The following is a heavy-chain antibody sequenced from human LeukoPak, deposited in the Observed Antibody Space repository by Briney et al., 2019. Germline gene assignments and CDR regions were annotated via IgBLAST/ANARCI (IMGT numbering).Heavy chain of an antibody. CDR1: GYTFTGYY. J-gene: IGHJ4*02. CDR3: ATVLSGSYLGGSYFDY. V-gene: IGHV1-2*06. D-gene: IGHD1-26*01. Sequence: ASVKVSCKASGYTFTGYYMHWVRQAPGQGLEWMGRINPNSGGTNYAQKFQGRVTMTRDTSISTAYMELSRLRSDDTAVYYCATVLSGSYLGGSYFDYWGQGTLVTVSS. CDR2: INPNSGGT.